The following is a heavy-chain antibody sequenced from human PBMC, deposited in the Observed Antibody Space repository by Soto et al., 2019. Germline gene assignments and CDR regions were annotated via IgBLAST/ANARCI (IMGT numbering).Heavy chain of an antibody. D-gene: IGHD3-10*01. CDR1: GLIFSDYA. CDR2: ISGSGGDT. Sequence: GGSLRLSCAASGLIFSDYAMSWVRQAPGKGLECVACISGSGGDTFYADSVKGRFTISRDNSKNTLSLHMNSLRVDDTAVYYCAREGGTMAHDYWGQGTLVTVSS. CDR3: AREGGTMAHDY. V-gene: IGHV3-23*01. J-gene: IGHJ4*02.